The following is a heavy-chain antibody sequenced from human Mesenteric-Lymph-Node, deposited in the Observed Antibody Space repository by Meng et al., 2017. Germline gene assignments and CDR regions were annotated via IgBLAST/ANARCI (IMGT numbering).Heavy chain of an antibody. CDR3: ARGIVDGYGGDSWFDP. V-gene: IGHV1-2*06. CDR1: AYTFTDYY. D-gene: IGHD5-18*01. J-gene: IGHJ5*02. Sequence: VQLVQSGAEVNNPGAQLRCSSMPSAYTFTDYYRQWVRQAPGQGLEWMGRLNPNRGDTNYAQKFQGRVTMTRDTSISTAYMELSRMTSDDTAVYYCARGIVDGYGGDSWFDPWGQGTLVTVSS. CDR2: LNPNRGDT.